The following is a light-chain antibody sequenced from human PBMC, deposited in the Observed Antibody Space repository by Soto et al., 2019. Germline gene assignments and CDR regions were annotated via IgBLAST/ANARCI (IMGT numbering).Light chain of an antibody. J-gene: IGKJ4*01. CDR1: QNINIY. V-gene: IGKV1-33*01. Sequence: DIQITHSRSSLSASIGDSVTISCQSSQNINIYLNWYQQKPGTAPKLLIYDASNLQTGVPSRFSASGSGTHFTFTITSLQPEDIATYFCQQFDNLPLTLGGGTKVDIK. CDR2: DAS. CDR3: QQFDNLPLT.